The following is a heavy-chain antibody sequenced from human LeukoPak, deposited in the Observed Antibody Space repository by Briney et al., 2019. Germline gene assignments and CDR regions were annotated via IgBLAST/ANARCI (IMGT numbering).Heavy chain of an antibody. CDR3: ARGGYSSDWADLEYFDY. V-gene: IGHV4-4*07. D-gene: IGHD6-19*01. J-gene: IGHJ4*02. CDR2: MYTTGST. Sequence: PSETLSLTCTVSGGSLSSYYWSWIRQPAGKGLEWIGRMYTTGSTNYNPSLQSRITMSIDKSKNQFSLKLTSVTAADTAVYYCARGGYSSDWADLEYFDYWGPGTLVTVSS. CDR1: GGSLSSYY.